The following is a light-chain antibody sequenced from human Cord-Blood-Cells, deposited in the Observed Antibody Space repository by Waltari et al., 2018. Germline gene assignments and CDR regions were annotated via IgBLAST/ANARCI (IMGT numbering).Light chain of an antibody. CDR1: QSISSW. CDR3: QQYKSYSPLT. Sequence: DIQMTQSPSTLSAYVGDRVPITCRASQSISSWLAWYQQRPGKAPKLLIYDAPSVESGVPSRFSGSGSGTEFTLTISSLQPDDCATDYCQQYKSYSPLTFGGGTKVEIK. CDR2: DAP. J-gene: IGKJ4*01. V-gene: IGKV1-5*01.